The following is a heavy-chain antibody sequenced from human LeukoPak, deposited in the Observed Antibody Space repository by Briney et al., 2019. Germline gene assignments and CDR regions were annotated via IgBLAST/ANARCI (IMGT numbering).Heavy chain of an antibody. D-gene: IGHD1-26*01. V-gene: IGHV3-7*01. CDR1: EFTFSDYW. CDR2: VNQDGNHK. J-gene: IGHJ4*02. CDR3: ARILGGDEGADY. Sequence: GGSLRLSCAASEFTFSDYWMTWVRQAPGKGLDWVANVNQDGNHKNYVESVKGRFTISRDNAKNSLYLQMNSLRAEDTAVYYCARILGGDEGADYWGQGTLVTVSS.